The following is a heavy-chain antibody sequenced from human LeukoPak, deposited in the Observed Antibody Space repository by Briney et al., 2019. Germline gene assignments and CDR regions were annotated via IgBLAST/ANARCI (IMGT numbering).Heavy chain of an antibody. CDR2: IFPIFGTA. CDR1: GGTFSSYA. Sequence: GASVKVSCKASGGTFSSYAISWVRQAPGQGLEWMGGIFPIFGTANYAQKFQGRVTITADESTSTAYMELSSLRSEDTAVYYCARVPLYYYDSSGYYGAFDYWGQGTLVTVSS. CDR3: ARVPLYYYDSSGYYGAFDY. J-gene: IGHJ4*02. D-gene: IGHD3-22*01. V-gene: IGHV1-69*13.